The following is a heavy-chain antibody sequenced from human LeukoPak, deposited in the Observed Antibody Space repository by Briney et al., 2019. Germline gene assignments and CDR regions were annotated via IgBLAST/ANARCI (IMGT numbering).Heavy chain of an antibody. J-gene: IGHJ4*02. CDR3: AKRHSSGWYLDY. V-gene: IGHV4-59*01. D-gene: IGHD6-19*01. Sequence: PSETLSLTCTVSGGSISSYYWSWIRQPPGKGLEWIGYIYYSGSTNYNPSLKSRVTISVDTSKNQFSLKLSSVTAADTAVYYCAKRHSSGWYLDYWGQGTLVTVSS. CDR1: GGSISSYY. CDR2: IYYSGST.